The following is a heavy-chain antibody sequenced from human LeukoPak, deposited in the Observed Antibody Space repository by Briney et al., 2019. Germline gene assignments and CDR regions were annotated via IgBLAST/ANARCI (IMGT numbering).Heavy chain of an antibody. D-gene: IGHD6-19*01. CDR1: GFTFSSHW. CDR2: IKQDGNEE. J-gene: IGHJ4*02. Sequence: PGGSLRLSCAASGFTFSSHWLSWARQAPGKGLEWMAHIKQDGNEEYYVDSGKGRFTTSRDNAKNSLYLQMNSLRAEDTAIYYCASGSGWYFDYWGQGTLSPSPQ. V-gene: IGHV3-7*01. CDR3: ASGSGWYFDY.